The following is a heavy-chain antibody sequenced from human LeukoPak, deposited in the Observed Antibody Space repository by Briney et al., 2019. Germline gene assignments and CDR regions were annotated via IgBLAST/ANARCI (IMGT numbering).Heavy chain of an antibody. CDR3: ARDEAAAGTGYFDY. J-gene: IGHJ4*02. CDR2: IIPIFGTA. Sequence: SVKVSCKASGGTFSSYAISWVRQAPGQGLEWMGGIIPIFGTANYAQKFQGRVTITADESTSTAYMELRSLRSDDTAVYYCARDEAAAGTGYFDYWGQGTLVTVSS. V-gene: IGHV1-69*13. CDR1: GGTFSSYA. D-gene: IGHD6-13*01.